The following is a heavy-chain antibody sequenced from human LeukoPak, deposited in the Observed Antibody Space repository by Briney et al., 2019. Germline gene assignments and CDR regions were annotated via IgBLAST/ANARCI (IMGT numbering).Heavy chain of an antibody. CDR1: GYTFTGYY. Sequence: ASVKVSCKASGYTFTGYYMHWVRQAPGQGLEWMGWINPNSGGTNYAQKFQGRVTMTRDASISTAYMELSRLRSDDTAVYYCARDRLRFLEWPQPPQRAFDIWGQGTMVTVSS. CDR2: INPNSGGT. J-gene: IGHJ3*02. V-gene: IGHV1-2*02. D-gene: IGHD3-3*01. CDR3: ARDRLRFLEWPQPPQRAFDI.